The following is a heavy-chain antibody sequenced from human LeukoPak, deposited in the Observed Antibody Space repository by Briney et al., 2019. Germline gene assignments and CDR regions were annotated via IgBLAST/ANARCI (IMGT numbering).Heavy chain of an antibody. D-gene: IGHD1-26*01. Sequence: GGSLRLSCAASGFMFTGYTMTWARQAPGKGLEWISYINAGSDYIYYADSVEGRFTISRDNRKNSVSLQMNSLRAEDTAVYYCARWGLGPSSDYWGQGTLVTVSS. V-gene: IGHV3-21*05. J-gene: IGHJ4*02. CDR1: GFMFTGYT. CDR3: ARWGLGPSSDY. CDR2: INAGSDYI.